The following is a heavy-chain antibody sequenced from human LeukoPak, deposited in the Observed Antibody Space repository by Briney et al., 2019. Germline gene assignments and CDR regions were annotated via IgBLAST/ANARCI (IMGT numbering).Heavy chain of an antibody. V-gene: IGHV3-15*01. CDR2: IKRKTHGGTA. Sequence: PGRSLRLSCAASRFTFSSYAMSWVRQAPGKGLEWVGRIKRKTHGGTADYAAPVKGRFTISRDDSKNTLYLQMNSLKTEDTAVYYCTTELLSTSYFDYWGQGTLVTVSS. CDR1: RFTFSSYA. D-gene: IGHD2/OR15-2a*01. J-gene: IGHJ4*02. CDR3: TTELLSTSYFDY.